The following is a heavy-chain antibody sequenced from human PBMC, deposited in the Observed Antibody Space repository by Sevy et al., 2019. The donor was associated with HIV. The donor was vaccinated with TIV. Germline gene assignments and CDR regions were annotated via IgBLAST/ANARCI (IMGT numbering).Heavy chain of an antibody. J-gene: IGHJ4*01. D-gene: IGHD5-12*01. V-gene: IGHV3-23*01. CDR3: AKNRGDSCYYYLQY. CDR2: ICADDGST. CDR1: GFTFSSCA. Sequence: GGSLRLSCAASGFTFSSCAMGWVRQAPGKGLEWVSSICADDGSTKYADSVKGRFTISRDNSKNIVNLQMNSLRAEDTAVYYCAKNRGDSCYYYLQYWGHGTLVTVSS.